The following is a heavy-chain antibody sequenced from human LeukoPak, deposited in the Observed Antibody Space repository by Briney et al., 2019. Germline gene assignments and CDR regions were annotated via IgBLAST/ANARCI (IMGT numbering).Heavy chain of an antibody. V-gene: IGHV1-8*01. CDR2: MNPNSGNT. Sequence: ASVKVSCKASGYTFTSYDINGVRQATGQGLEWMGWMNPNSGNTGYAQKFQGRVTMTRNTSISTAYMELSSLRSEDTAVYYCARGRVAAAGTGYLQHWGQRTLVTVSS. CDR3: ARGRVAAAGTGYLQH. D-gene: IGHD6-13*01. J-gene: IGHJ1*01. CDR1: GYTFTSYD.